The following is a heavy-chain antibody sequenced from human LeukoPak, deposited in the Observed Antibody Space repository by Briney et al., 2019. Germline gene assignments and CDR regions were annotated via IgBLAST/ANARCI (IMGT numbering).Heavy chain of an antibody. D-gene: IGHD3-16*01. J-gene: IGHJ4*02. CDR2: INPNSGGT. V-gene: IGHV1-2*02. CDR1: GYTFTGYY. Sequence: ASVKASCKASGYTFTGYYMHWVRQAPGQGLEWMGWINPNSGGTNYAQKFQGRVTMTRDTSINTAYMELSRVRSDDTAVYHCAKVGVAQFDYWGQGTLVTVSS. CDR3: AKVGVAQFDY.